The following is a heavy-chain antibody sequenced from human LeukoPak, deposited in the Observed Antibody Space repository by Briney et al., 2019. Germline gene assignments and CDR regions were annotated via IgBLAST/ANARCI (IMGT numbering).Heavy chain of an antibody. CDR1: GYTSTSYG. Sequence: GASVKVSCKASGYTSTSYGISWVRQAPGQGLEWMGWMNPKSGGTNYAQKFEARVTMNRDTSISTAYMELSRLRFDDTAVYYCARSPDILTGEKFDYWGQGTLVTVSS. D-gene: IGHD3-9*01. CDR2: MNPKSGGT. J-gene: IGHJ4*02. V-gene: IGHV1-2*02. CDR3: ARSPDILTGEKFDY.